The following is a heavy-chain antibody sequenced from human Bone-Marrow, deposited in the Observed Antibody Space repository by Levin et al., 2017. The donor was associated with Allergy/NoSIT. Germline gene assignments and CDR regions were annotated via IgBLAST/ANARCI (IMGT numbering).Heavy chain of an antibody. Sequence: PGGSLRLSCVASGFTFNNYAMGWARQAPGKGLEWVADIGVTGGHIHYADSVRGRFTISRDNSKSTLYLQLNSLRVEDTAVYYCAQDPNWNDAYWGQGTLVTVSS. V-gene: IGHV3-23*01. CDR2: IGVTGGHI. CDR1: GFTFNNYA. CDR3: AQDPNWNDAY. J-gene: IGHJ4*02. D-gene: IGHD1-1*01.